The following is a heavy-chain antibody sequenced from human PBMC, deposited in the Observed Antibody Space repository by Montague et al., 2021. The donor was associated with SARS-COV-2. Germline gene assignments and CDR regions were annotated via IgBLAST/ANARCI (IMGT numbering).Heavy chain of an antibody. D-gene: IGHD3-10*01. V-gene: IGHV6-1*01. Sequence: CAISGDSVSSNSAAWNWIRQSPSRGLEWLGRTYYRSKWYNDYAVSVKSRITINPDTSKNQFSLQLNSVTPEDTAVYYCARDGGINSRPRPHTFHYWGQGPLAPVPS. CDR3: ARDGGINSRPRPHTFHY. J-gene: IGHJ4*02. CDR1: GDSVSSNSAA. CDR2: TYYRSKWYN.